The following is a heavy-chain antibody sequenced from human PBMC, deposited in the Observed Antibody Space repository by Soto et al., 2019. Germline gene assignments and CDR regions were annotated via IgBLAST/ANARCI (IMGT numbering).Heavy chain of an antibody. D-gene: IGHD6-25*01. V-gene: IGHV1-18*04. CDR3: ARWEVFITAGYDWFDP. Sequence: QVQLVQSGAEVKKPGASVKVSCKASGYTFTSYGISWVRQAPGQGLEWMGWISAYNGNTKYAQKLQGRVTMTTDTSTSTAYMELRSLRSDDTAVYYCARWEVFITAGYDWFDPWGQGTLVTVSS. CDR2: ISAYNGNT. CDR1: GYTFTSYG. J-gene: IGHJ5*02.